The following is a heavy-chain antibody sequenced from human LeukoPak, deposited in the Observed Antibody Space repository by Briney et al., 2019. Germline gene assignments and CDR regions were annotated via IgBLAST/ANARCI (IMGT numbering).Heavy chain of an antibody. CDR2: INPNSGGT. V-gene: IGHV1-2*02. CDR3: ARADRLHGGPYLIGP. CDR1: GYSFTDYY. D-gene: IGHD2-21*01. Sequence: ASVKVSCKTSGYSFTDYYMHWERQAPGQGLEWMGWINPNSGGTSSAQKFQGRVTMTRDTSISTVYMEVSWLTSDDTAIYYCARADRLHGGPYLIGPWGQGTLVTVSS. J-gene: IGHJ5*02.